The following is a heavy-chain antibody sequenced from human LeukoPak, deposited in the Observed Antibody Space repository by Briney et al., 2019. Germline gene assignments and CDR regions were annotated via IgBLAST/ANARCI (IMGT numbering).Heavy chain of an antibody. CDR1: GGSISSRDHY. V-gene: IGHV4-31*03. D-gene: IGHD2-15*01. CDR3: TRAARYCNGGSCYPSTFDY. CDR2: IFYSGNT. Sequence: KPSQTLSLTCSVSGGSISSRDHYWSWTRQHPEKGLEWIGYIFYSGNTHYNPSLKSRSTISVDPSKNQFSLNMTSVTAADTAVYYCTRAARYCNGGSCYPSTFDYWGQGTLVTVSS. J-gene: IGHJ4*02.